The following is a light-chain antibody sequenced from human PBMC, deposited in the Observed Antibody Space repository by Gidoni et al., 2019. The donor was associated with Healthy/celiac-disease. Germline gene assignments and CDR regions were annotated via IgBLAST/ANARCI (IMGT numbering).Light chain of an antibody. J-gene: IGKJ1*01. Sequence: EIVLTQSPATLSLSPGERATLSCRASQSVSSYLAWYQQKPGQAPRLLIYDASNRATGTPARFSGSGSGTDFTLTISSLEPEDFAVYYCQQRSNWPPWTFXQGTKVEIK. CDR3: QQRSNWPPWT. CDR1: QSVSSY. CDR2: DAS. V-gene: IGKV3-11*01.